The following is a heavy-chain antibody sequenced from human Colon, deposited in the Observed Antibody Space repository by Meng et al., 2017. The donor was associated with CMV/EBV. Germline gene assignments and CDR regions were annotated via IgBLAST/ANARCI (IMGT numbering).Heavy chain of an antibody. D-gene: IGHD3-10*01. Sequence: VQLVEPGEEVRKPGSSWTVSCKASEATFNNYAFSWVRQTPVKGLEWMGGICAGVGTAKCPKKYQGRVTISADESTSTLYMELRSLRSDDTAIYSCARTHGSGNYQYAGDFWGQGTLVTVFS. CDR1: EATFNNYA. CDR2: ICAGVGTA. J-gene: IGHJ4*02. V-gene: IGHV1-69*12. CDR3: ARTHGSGNYQYAGDF.